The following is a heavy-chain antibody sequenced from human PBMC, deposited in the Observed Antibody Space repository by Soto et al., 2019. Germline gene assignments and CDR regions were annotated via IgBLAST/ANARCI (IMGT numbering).Heavy chain of an antibody. D-gene: IGHD2-15*01. CDR2: ISSDVVNY. Sequence: VQLVESGGGVVQPGRSLRLSCAASGYTFSSFAMHWVRQAPGKGLEWLAVISSDVVNYYYAESVKGRFTISRDNSKNTLYRQMNSLRNEDTAVYYCARGGAWTPEGLGYWGQGTLVTVSS. V-gene: IGHV3-30-3*01. CDR3: ARGGAWTPEGLGY. J-gene: IGHJ4*02. CDR1: GYTFSSFA.